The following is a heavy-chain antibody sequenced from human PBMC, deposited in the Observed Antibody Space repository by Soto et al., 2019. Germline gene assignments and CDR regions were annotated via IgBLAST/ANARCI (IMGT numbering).Heavy chain of an antibody. CDR1: GGSFSGYY. D-gene: IGHD5-12*01. J-gene: IGHJ4*02. CDR3: ARGLGIVATIGGFDY. Sequence: SETLSLTCTVSGGSFSGYYWSWIRQPPGKGLEWIGEINHSGSTNYNPSLKSRVTISVDTSKNQFSLKLSSVTAADTAVYYCARGLGIVATIGGFDYWGQGTLVTVSS. CDR2: INHSGST. V-gene: IGHV4-34*01.